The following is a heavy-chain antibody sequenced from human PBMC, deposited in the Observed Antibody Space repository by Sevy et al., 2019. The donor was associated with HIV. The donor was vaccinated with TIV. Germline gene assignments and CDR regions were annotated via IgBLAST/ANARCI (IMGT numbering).Heavy chain of an antibody. CDR2: ISWNSGSI. CDR3: AKGDAPTRYYYDSEPY. Sequence: SLRLSCAASGFTFDDYAMHWVRQAPGKGLEWVSGISWNSGSIGYADSVKGRFTISRDNAKNSLYLQMNSLRAEDTALYYCAKGDAPTRYYYDSEPYWGQGTLVTVSS. V-gene: IGHV3-9*01. D-gene: IGHD3-22*01. CDR1: GFTFDDYA. J-gene: IGHJ4*02.